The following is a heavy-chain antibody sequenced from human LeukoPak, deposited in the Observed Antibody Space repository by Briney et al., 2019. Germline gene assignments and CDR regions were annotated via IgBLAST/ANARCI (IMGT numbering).Heavy chain of an antibody. CDR2: LSSSGSTI. J-gene: IGHJ4*02. CDR3: ARDRVDY. CDR1: GFTFSSYE. V-gene: IGHV3-48*03. D-gene: IGHD3-10*01. Sequence: PGGSLRLSCAASGFTFSSYEMNWVRQAPGKGLEWVSYLSSSGSTIYYADSVKGRSTISRDNAKNSLYLQMNSLRAEDTAVYYCARDRVDYWGQGTLVTVSS.